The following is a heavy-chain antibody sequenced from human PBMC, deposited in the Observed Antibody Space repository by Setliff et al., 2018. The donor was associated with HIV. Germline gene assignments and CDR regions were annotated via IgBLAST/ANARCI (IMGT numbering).Heavy chain of an antibody. CDR1: GGSLSGYY. J-gene: IGHJ3*02. Sequence: TSETLSLTCAVYGGSLSGYYWRWIRQPPGKGLEWIGDVSHTGSTNYNPSLKSRITISADTPKNQFSLKLSSVTAADTAVYYCAREGTYSGTYWVRRVASFDIWGQGTMVTVPS. D-gene: IGHD1-26*01. V-gene: IGHV4-34*01. CDR3: AREGTYSGTYWVRRVASFDI. CDR2: VSHTGST.